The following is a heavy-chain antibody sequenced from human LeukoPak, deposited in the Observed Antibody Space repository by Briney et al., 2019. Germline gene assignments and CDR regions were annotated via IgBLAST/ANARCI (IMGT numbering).Heavy chain of an antibody. J-gene: IGHJ3*02. D-gene: IGHD2-15*01. CDR3: AGDYDYFSGHNLDAYDI. CDR2: IKEDGSAK. Sequence: GGSLRLSCVSSGLTFSSYWMTWVRQVPGKGLEWVANIKEDGSAKSYVDSVKGRFTISRDNAKNALYLQMDSLRVEDTAVYYCAGDYDYFSGHNLDAYDIWGQGTTVTVSS. CDR1: GLTFSSYW. V-gene: IGHV3-7*01.